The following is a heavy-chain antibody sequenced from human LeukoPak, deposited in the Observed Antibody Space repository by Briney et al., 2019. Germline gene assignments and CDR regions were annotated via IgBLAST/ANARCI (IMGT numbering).Heavy chain of an antibody. CDR3: ARAVKSRQWLVDYYYYYMDV. D-gene: IGHD6-19*01. CDR1: GSTFTSYD. CDR2: TNTNCGNR. J-gene: IGHJ6*03. V-gene: IGHV1-8*03. Sequence: ASVKVSCKASGSTFTSYDINWLRQATGQGLEWMGWTNTNCGNRGYEQKFQGRVTITRNTSISTAYKELSSQRSEDTAVYYCARAVKSRQWLVDYYYYYMDVWGKGTTVTVSS.